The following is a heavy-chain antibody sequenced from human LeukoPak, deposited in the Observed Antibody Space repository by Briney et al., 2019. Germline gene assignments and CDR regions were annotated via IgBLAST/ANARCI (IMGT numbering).Heavy chain of an antibody. Sequence: ASVKVSCKASGYTFTNYDINWVRQATGQGREGGGWMNPNSGNSGFAQKFQGRVTMTTDTSISTAYLELSSLRSEDTAVYYCARDNYAGANWFDPWGQGTLVTVSS. CDR3: ARDNYAGANWFDP. D-gene: IGHD1-1*01. V-gene: IGHV1-8*01. CDR2: MNPNSGNS. CDR1: GYTFTNYD. J-gene: IGHJ5*02.